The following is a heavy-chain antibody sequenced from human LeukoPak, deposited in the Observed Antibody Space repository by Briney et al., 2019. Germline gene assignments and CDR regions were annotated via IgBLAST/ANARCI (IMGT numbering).Heavy chain of an antibody. CDR3: ARTRGSYGHNYFDY. CDR1: GFTFSSYT. Sequence: GGSLRLSCAASGFTFSSYTMNWVRQAPGKGLEWVSTISGSGDIRYYTDSVKGRFTISRDNSKNTLYLQMNSLRAEDTAVYYCARTRGSYGHNYFDYWGQGTLVTVSS. D-gene: IGHD3-16*01. V-gene: IGHV3-23*01. CDR2: ISGSGDIR. J-gene: IGHJ4*02.